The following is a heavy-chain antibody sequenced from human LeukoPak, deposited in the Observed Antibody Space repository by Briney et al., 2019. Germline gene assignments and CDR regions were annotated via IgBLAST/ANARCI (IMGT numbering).Heavy chain of an antibody. J-gene: IGHJ4*02. V-gene: IGHV3-48*03. CDR3: ARDGNYYDSSGYPFDY. Sequence: GGSLRLSCAASGFTFSSYEMNWVRQAPGKGLEWVSYISSNGSTIYYADSVKGRFTISRDNAKNSLYLQVNSLRAEDTAVYYCARDGNYYDSSGYPFDYWGQGTLVTVSS. D-gene: IGHD3-22*01. CDR2: ISSNGSTI. CDR1: GFTFSSYE.